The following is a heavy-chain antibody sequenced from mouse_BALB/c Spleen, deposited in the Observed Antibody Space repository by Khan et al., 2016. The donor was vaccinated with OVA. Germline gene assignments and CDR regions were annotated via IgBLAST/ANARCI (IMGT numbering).Heavy chain of an antibody. CDR1: GYSFSSYW. CDR3: ARGYVGNYEFVY. CDR2: IFPGTGTT. D-gene: IGHD2-1*01. Sequence: QVQLKQSGAELVKPGASVKLSCTTSGYSFSSYWIQWVKQRPGQGLGWIGQIFPGTGTTYYNENFKGKATLTVDTSSSTAYMQISSLTSEDAAVYVCARGYVGNYEFVYWGRGTLVTVSP. J-gene: IGHJ3*01. V-gene: IGHV1S132*01.